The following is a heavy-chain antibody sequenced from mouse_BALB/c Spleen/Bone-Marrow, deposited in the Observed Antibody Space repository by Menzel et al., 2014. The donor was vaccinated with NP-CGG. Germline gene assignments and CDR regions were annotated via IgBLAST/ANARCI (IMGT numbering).Heavy chain of an antibody. J-gene: IGHJ3*01. D-gene: IGHD2-14*01. Sequence: EVQVVESGPELVKPGASVKMSCKASGYTFXSYVMHWVKQKPGQGLEWIGYINPYNDGTKYNEKFKGKATLTSDKSSSTAYMELSSLTSEDSAVYYCARSGRYDGFAYWGQGTLVTVSA. V-gene: IGHV1-14*01. CDR1: GYTFXSYV. CDR3: ARSGRYDGFAY. CDR2: INPYNDGT.